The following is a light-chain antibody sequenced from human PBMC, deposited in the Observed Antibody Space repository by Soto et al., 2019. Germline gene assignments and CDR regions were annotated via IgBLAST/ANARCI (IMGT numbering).Light chain of an antibody. CDR1: QDISNY. CDR2: DAS. J-gene: IGKJ1*01. CDR3: QQYDNLWT. Sequence: DIPMTQSLSSLSASVGDRVTITCQASQDISNYLNWYQQKPGKAPKLLIYDASNLETGVPSRFSGSGSGTDFTFTISSLQPEDIATYYCQQYDNLWTFGQGTKVEIK. V-gene: IGKV1-33*01.